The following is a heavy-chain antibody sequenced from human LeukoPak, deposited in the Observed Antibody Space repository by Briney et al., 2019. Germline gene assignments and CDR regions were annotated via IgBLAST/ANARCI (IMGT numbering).Heavy chain of an antibody. D-gene: IGHD5-24*01. J-gene: IGHJ3*02. CDR3: ARHVTISGPYDASDI. V-gene: IGHV4-59*08. CDR2: IYYSGGT. CDR1: GDSISSYY. Sequence: TSETLSLTCTVSGDSISSYYWSWIRQPPGKGLEWIGYIYYSGGTDYNPSLKSRVTISVDTSKNQFSLKLRSVTAAGTAVYYCARHVTISGPYDASDIWGQGTMVTVSP.